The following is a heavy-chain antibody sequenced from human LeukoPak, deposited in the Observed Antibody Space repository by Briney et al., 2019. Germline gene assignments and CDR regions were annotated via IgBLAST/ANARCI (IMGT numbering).Heavy chain of an antibody. CDR2: IIPIFGTA. Sequence: SVKVSCKASGGTFSSYAISWVRQAPGQGLEWMGGIIPIFGTANYAQKFQGRVTITADKSTSTAYMELSSLRSEDTAVYYCAVIRNDYVTVDIWGQGTMVTVSS. V-gene: IGHV1-69*06. J-gene: IGHJ3*02. D-gene: IGHD4-17*01. CDR3: AVIRNDYVTVDI. CDR1: GGTFSSYA.